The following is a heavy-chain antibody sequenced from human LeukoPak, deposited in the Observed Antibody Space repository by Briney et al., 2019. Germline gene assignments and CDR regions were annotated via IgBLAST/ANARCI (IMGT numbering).Heavy chain of an antibody. J-gene: IGHJ4*02. D-gene: IGHD2-15*01. CDR1: GGSISSSSYY. Sequence: PSETLSLTCTVSGGSISSSSYYWGWIRQPPGKGLEWIGSIYYSGSTYYNPSLKSRVTISVDTSKNQFSLKLSSVTAADTAVYYCARVGGPYCGGGSCYGYYFDYWGQGTLVTVSS. V-gene: IGHV4-39*07. CDR3: ARVGGPYCGGGSCYGYYFDY. CDR2: IYYSGST.